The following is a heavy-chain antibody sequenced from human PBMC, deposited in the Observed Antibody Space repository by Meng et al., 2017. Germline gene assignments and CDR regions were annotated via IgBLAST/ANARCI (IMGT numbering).Heavy chain of an antibody. CDR2: IYWDDDK. V-gene: IGHV2-5*02. Sequence: TLKEYRPTPANPKPTLRPACTLSGCSLSTSGVGVGWIRQPPGKALEWLALIYWDDDKHYSPSLKSRLTITKDTSKNQVVLTMTNMDPVDTATYYCAHRRGDSREGWFDPWGQGTLVTVSS. CDR1: GCSLSTSGVG. CDR3: AHRRGDSREGWFDP. D-gene: IGHD2-21*02. J-gene: IGHJ5*02.